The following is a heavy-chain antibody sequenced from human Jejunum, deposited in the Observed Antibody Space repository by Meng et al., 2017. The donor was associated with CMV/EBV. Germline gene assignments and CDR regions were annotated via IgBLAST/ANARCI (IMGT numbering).Heavy chain of an antibody. D-gene: IGHD6-13*01. CDR1: VSSNY. Sequence: VSSNYMNCVRQAPGKGLEWVSVIYSGGSGGSTYYAESVKGRFTISRDNSKNTLYLQMNSLRAEDTAVYYCARKYSSSWHLDVLDIWGQGTMVTVSS. CDR3: ARKYSSSWHLDVLDI. J-gene: IGHJ3*02. V-gene: IGHV3-53*01. CDR2: IYSGGSGGST.